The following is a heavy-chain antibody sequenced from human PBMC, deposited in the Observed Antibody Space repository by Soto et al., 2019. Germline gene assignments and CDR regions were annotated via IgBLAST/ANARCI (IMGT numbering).Heavy chain of an antibody. J-gene: IGHJ4*02. V-gene: IGHV4-30-4*08. D-gene: IGHD3-10*01. Sequence: SETLSLTCNVSGGAISSDDDYWSWIRQRPGKGPEWIGYISSSGKTYYNPSLKSRITMSVDTSKRQLSLKLRSVTAADAAVFYCARGSHNFDSWGQGVPVTVSS. CDR3: ARGSHNFDS. CDR2: ISSSGKT. CDR1: GGAISSDDDY.